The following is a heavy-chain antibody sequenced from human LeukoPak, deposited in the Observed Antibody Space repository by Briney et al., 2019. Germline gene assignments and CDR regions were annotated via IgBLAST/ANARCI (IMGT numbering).Heavy chain of an antibody. J-gene: IGHJ4*02. Sequence: GGSLRLSCAASVFTFSYYGMHWVRQAPGKGLEWVAFIGYDGSDKYYADSVKGRFTISRDNSKNTLDLHMNSLRAEDTAVYYCARALSSTTGWYYFDHWGQGTLVTVSS. D-gene: IGHD6-19*01. CDR1: VFTFSYYG. CDR3: ARALSSTTGWYYFDH. V-gene: IGHV3-30*02. CDR2: IGYDGSDK.